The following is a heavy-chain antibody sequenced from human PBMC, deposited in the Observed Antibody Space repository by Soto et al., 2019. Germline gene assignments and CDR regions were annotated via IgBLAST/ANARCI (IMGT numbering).Heavy chain of an antibody. J-gene: IGHJ4*02. CDR1: GYTFASFW. D-gene: IGHD2-2*01. CDR2: IFPTDSTT. V-gene: IGHV5-51*01. Sequence: GESLKISCKGSGYTFASFWIGWVRQMPGKGLEWVGIIFPTDSTTIYSPSFQGQVTIPADKSINTAYLQWSSLKASDTAMYYCARAVVGYCSSASCPADFWGQGSLVTVSS. CDR3: ARAVVGYCSSASCPADF.